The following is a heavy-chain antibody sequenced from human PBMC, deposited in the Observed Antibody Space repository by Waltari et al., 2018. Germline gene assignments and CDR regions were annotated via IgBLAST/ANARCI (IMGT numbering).Heavy chain of an antibody. D-gene: IGHD5-18*01. CDR2: INHSGST. Sequence: QVQLQQWGAGLLKPSETLSLTCAVYGGSFSGYYWSWIRQPPGKGLEWIGEINHSGSTNYNPSLKSRVTISVDTSKNQFSLKLSSVTAADTAVYYCARGIYSYGRNYYYYYYMDVWGKGTTVTVSS. V-gene: IGHV4-34*01. J-gene: IGHJ6*03. CDR1: GGSFSGYY. CDR3: ARGIYSYGRNYYYYYYMDV.